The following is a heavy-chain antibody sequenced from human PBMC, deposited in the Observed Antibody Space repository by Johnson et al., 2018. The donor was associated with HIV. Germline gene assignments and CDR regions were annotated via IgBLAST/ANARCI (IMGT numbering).Heavy chain of an antibody. CDR3: AKDKDAFDI. CDR2: IYSGGYT. Sequence: VKLVESGGGLVQPGGSLRHSCAGSGFTVSRNYMSWVRQAPGKGLEWVSIIYSGGYTNYADSVKGRFTISRDNSKNTLYLQMNSLRAEDTAVYYCAKDKDAFDIWGQGTMVTVSS. CDR1: GFTVSRNY. V-gene: IGHV3-66*02. J-gene: IGHJ3*02.